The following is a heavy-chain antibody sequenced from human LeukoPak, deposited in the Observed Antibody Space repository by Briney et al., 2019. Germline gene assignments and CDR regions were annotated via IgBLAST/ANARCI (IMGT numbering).Heavy chain of an antibody. D-gene: IGHD2-21*02. CDR3: ARDRGGDFDRYFDL. J-gene: IGHJ2*01. CDR1: GFTFDDYG. CDR2: ISWSSGSI. V-gene: IGHV3-9*01. Sequence: SGGSLRLSCAASGFTFDDYGMHWVRQAPGKGLEWVSGISWSSGSIGYADSVKGRFTISRDNAKNSLYLQMNSLRAEDTAVYYCARDRGGDFDRYFDLWGRGTLVTVSS.